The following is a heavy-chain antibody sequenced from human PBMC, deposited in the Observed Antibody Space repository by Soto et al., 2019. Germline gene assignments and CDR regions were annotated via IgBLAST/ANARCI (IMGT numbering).Heavy chain of an antibody. CDR2: IYDPGST. CDR3: AREGDYLGDGIDV. J-gene: IGHJ6*02. CDR1: GDRGSVKN. D-gene: IGHD3-16*01. Sequence: AVYRTCADSGDRGSVKNRSWIRQPPGKGLEWIGQIYDPGSTNYNPSLKSRVTISVDTSKNQFSLELTSVTAADTAVYYCAREGDYLGDGIDVWGQGTTVTVSS. V-gene: IGHV4-59*02.